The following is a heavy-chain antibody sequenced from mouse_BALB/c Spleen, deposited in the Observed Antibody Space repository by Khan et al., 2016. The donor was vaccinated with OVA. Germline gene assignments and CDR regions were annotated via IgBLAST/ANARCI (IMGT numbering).Heavy chain of an antibody. J-gene: IGHJ4*01. D-gene: IGHD1-1*01. V-gene: IGHV3-2*02. Sequence: VQLKESGPGLVKPSQSLSLTCTVNGYSITSNYAWNWIRQFPGNKLEWMGYISYSGSTNYNPSLKSRLSITRDTSKNQFFLLLHSVTTEDSATYYCARGNYYVYALDYWGQGTSVTVSS. CDR1: GYSITSNYA. CDR2: ISYSGST. CDR3: ARGNYYVYALDY.